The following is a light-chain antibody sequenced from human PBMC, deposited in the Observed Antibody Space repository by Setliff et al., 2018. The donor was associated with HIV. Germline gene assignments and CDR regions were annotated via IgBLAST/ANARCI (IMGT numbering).Light chain of an antibody. V-gene: IGLV2-14*01. CDR1: SSDVGGYNY. J-gene: IGLJ1*01. CDR3: SSYTSSSTRV. CDR2: DVS. Sequence: QSALTQPASVSGSPGQSITISCTETSSDVGGYNYVSWYQQHPGKAPKLMIYDVSKRPSGVSNRFSGSKSGNTASLTISGLQAEDEADYYCSSYTSSSTRVFGTGTKVTVL.